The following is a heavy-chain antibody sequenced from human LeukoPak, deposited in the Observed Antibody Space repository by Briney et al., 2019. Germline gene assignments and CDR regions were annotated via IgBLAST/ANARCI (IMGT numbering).Heavy chain of an antibody. V-gene: IGHV4-39*01. CDR2: IYYSGST. CDR1: GGSVSSGSYY. J-gene: IGHJ4*02. D-gene: IGHD2-15*01. CDR3: ARHLCSGGSCYVFDY. Sequence: SETLSLTCTVSGGSVSSGSYYWSWIRQPPGKGLEWIGSIYYSGSTYYNPSLKSRVTISVDTSKNQFSLKLSSVTAADTAVYYCARHLCSGGSCYVFDYWGQGTLVTVSS.